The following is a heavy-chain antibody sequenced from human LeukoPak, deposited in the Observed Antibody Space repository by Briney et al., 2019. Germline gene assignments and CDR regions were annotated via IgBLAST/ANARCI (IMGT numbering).Heavy chain of an antibody. CDR3: TRLRLQFLEPFDL. CDR2: ISHRGRT. D-gene: IGHD4-11*01. V-gene: IGHV4-34*01. J-gene: IGHJ3*01. Sequence: SETLSLTCGVSGGSISGYYWSWIRQPPGKGLEWIGEISHRGRTNSNPSLHSRLYMSVDTSKNQVSLELNSVTAAESVVYFWTRLRLQFLEPFDLWSQGTMVTVSS. CDR1: GGSISGYY.